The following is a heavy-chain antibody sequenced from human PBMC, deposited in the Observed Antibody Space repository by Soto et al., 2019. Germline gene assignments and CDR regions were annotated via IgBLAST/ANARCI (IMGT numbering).Heavy chain of an antibody. D-gene: IGHD2-15*01. CDR2: ISSSGTFK. CDR3: ARDPPHGGTSSWDADS. V-gene: IGHV3-21*01. Sequence: GGSLRLSCEASGFIFTTNSMNWVRQVPGKGLQWLSSISSSGTFKTYGDSVKGRFTISRDNAKNSLFLQMNNLSGEDTGLYYCARDPPHGGTSSWDADSWGPGTLVTVSS. CDR1: GFIFTTNS. J-gene: IGHJ4*02.